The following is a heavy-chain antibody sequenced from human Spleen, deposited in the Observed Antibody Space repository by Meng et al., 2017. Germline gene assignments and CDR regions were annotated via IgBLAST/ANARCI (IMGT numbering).Heavy chain of an antibody. V-gene: IGHV3-48*03. Sequence: GESLKISCAGSGFPFSSYEMNWVRQAPGKGLEWVSYIRSSGDTRYYADSVKGRITISRDNAKKSLYLQMNRLRAEDTAVYYCARGCTNGVCHLFPYNGMDVWGQGTMVTVSS. J-gene: IGHJ6*02. CDR2: IRSSGDTR. D-gene: IGHD2-8*01. CDR3: ARGCTNGVCHLFPYNGMDV. CDR1: GFPFSSYE.